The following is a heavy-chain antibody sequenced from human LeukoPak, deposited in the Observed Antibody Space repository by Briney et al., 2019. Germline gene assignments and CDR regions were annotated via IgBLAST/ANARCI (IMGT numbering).Heavy chain of an antibody. CDR3: ARSRAAAGTQYFDL. V-gene: IGHV4-59*08. CDR1: GGSISSYY. Sequence: SETLSLTCTVSGGSISSYYWSWIRQPPGKGLEWIGYIYYSGSTNYNPSLKSRVTISVDTSKIQSSLKLSSVTAADTAVYYCARSRAAAGTQYFDLWGRGTLVTVSS. D-gene: IGHD6-13*01. J-gene: IGHJ2*01. CDR2: IYYSGST.